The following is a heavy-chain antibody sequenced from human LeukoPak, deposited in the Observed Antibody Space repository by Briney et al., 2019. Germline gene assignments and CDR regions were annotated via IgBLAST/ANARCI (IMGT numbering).Heavy chain of an antibody. J-gene: IGHJ3*02. Sequence: GRSLRLSCAASGFTFSSYGMHWVRQAPGKGLEWVAVMSYDGSNKYYANSVKGRFTISRDNSKNTLYLQMNSLRAEDTAVYYCARDTGGRGRLDAFDIWGQGTMVTVSS. D-gene: IGHD2-8*02. CDR3: ARDTGGRGRLDAFDI. CDR1: GFTFSSYG. V-gene: IGHV3-30*03. CDR2: MSYDGSNK.